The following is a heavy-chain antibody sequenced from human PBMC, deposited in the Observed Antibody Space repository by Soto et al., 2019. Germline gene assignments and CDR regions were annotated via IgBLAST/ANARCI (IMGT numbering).Heavy chain of an antibody. Sequence: GGSLRLSCAASGFTVSSNYMSWVRQAPGKGLEWVSVIYSGGSTYYADSVKGRFTISRDNSKNTLYLQMNSLRAEDTAVYYCAREPRRCPLDAFDIWGQGTMVTVAS. CDR2: IYSGGST. CDR3: AREPRRCPLDAFDI. V-gene: IGHV3-53*01. J-gene: IGHJ3*02. CDR1: GFTVSSNY.